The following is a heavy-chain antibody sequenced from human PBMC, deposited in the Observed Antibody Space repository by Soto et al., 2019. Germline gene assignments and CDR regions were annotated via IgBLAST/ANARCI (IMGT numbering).Heavy chain of an antibody. CDR1: GYTFTGYY. CDR2: INPNSGGT. CDR3: ARDGVGTFGGSLNWFDP. D-gene: IGHD3-16*01. V-gene: IGHV1-2*04. J-gene: IGHJ5*02. Sequence: GASVKVSCKASGYTFTGYYMHWVRQAPGQGLEWMGWINPNSGGTNYAQKFQGWVTMTRDTSISTAYMELSRLRSDDTAVYYCARDGVGTFGGSLNWFDPWGQGTLVTVSS.